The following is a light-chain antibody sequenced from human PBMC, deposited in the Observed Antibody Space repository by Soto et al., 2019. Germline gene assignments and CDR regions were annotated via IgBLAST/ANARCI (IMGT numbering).Light chain of an antibody. J-gene: IGLJ1*01. CDR1: RSNIGAGYD. CDR3: QSYDNSLSGSEV. V-gene: IGLV1-40*01. CDR2: GIF. Sequence: QSVLTQPPSVSGAPRQRVTISCTGSRSNIGAGYDVHWYQQLPGAAPTLLIFGIFNRPSGVSARFSGSRSGASASLAIAGLQAEDEADYYCQSYDNSLSGSEVLGTGTKVTVL.